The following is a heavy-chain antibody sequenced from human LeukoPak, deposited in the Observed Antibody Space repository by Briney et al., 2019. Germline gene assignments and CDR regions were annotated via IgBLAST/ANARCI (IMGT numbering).Heavy chain of an antibody. V-gene: IGHV3-23*01. CDR3: AKSNSGRKDYFDY. CDR2: ISGSGGST. J-gene: IGHJ4*02. D-gene: IGHD1-26*01. CDR1: GFTFSSYA. Sequence: TGGSLRLSXAASGFTFSSYAMSWVRQAPGKGLEWVSAISGSGGSTYYADSVKGRFTISRDNSKSTLYLQMNSLRAEDTAVYYCAKSNSGRKDYFDYWGQGTLVTVSS.